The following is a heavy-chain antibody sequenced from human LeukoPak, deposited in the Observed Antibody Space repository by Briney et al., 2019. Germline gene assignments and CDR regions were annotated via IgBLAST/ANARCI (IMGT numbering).Heavy chain of an antibody. J-gene: IGHJ3*02. CDR3: VRGRGVGATKGAFDI. CDR1: RYTFTSYG. V-gene: IGHV1-18*01. CDR2: ISAYNGNT. Sequence: ASVKVSCKASRYTFTSYGISWVRQAPGQGLEWMGWISAYNGNTNYAQKLQGRVTMTTDTSTSTAYMELSSLRSEDTAVYYCVRGRGVGATKGAFDIWGQGTMVTVSS. D-gene: IGHD1-26*01.